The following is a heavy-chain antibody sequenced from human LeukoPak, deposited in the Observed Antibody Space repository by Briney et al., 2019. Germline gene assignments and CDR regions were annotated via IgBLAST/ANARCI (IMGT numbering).Heavy chain of an antibody. J-gene: IGHJ3*02. Sequence: TPSETLSLTCTVSGASIRSGDYYWSWIRQPPGKGLEWIGYIYDSGSTYYNPSLKSRITISVDTSENRFSLKLSSVTATDTAVYYCARDCGGGSCYGAFDIWGQGTMVTVSS. CDR1: GASIRSGDYY. CDR2: IYDSGST. D-gene: IGHD2-15*01. V-gene: IGHV4-30-4*01. CDR3: ARDCGGGSCYGAFDI.